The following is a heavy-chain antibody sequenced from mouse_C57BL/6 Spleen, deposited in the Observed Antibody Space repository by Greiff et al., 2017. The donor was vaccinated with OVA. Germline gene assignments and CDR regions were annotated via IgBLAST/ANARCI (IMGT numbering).Heavy chain of an antibody. CDR1: GFTFSSYA. CDR3: TSEDYQVGRRRYFDV. D-gene: IGHD4-1*02. J-gene: IGHJ1*03. Sequence: EVQLMESGGGLVKPGGSLKLSCAASGFTFSSYAMPWVRQTPGKRLEWVATISDGGSYTYYPDTVKGRFTITRDKARNTVYLQMSSLKSEDTAIYYGTSEDYQVGRRRYFDVWGKGTTVTVSS. V-gene: IGHV5-4*01. CDR2: ISDGGSYT.